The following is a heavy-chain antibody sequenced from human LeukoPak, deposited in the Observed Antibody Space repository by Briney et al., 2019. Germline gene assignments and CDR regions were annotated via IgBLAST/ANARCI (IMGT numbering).Heavy chain of an antibody. CDR3: ARLDSYVSPGWFDP. D-gene: IGHD5-18*01. Sequence: SGTLSLTCAVSGGSISSSNWWSWVRQPPGKGLEWIGEIYHSGSTYYNPSLKSRVTISVDTSKNQFSLKLSSVTAADTAVYYCARLDSYVSPGWFDPWGQGTLVTVSS. CDR2: IYHSGST. CDR1: GGSISSSNW. V-gene: IGHV4-4*02. J-gene: IGHJ5*02.